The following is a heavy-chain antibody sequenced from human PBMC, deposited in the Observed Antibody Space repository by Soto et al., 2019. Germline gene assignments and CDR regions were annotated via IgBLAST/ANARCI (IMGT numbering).Heavy chain of an antibody. Sequence: QLQLQESGSGLLKPSQTLSLNCSVSGDSISSGGLSWNWLRQSPGRGLEWIGYIYYPGLTYYNPSLMSRVSMSLDTSENQVSLSLSSVPAADSAVYYCARGRRSKTATAGTGWFDPWGPGTLVTVSS. D-gene: IGHD6-13*01. CDR3: ARGRRSKTATAGTGWFDP. CDR2: IYYPGLT. CDR1: GDSISSGGLS. V-gene: IGHV4-30-2*06. J-gene: IGHJ5*02.